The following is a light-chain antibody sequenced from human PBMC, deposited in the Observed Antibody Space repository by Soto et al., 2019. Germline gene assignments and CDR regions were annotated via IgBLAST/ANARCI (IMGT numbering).Light chain of an antibody. CDR1: QSVSGY. V-gene: IGKV3-11*01. Sequence: EIVLTQSPVTLSLSPGDRVALSCRASQSVSGYLAWYQQKLGQAPRLLIFDTSKRATGVPVRFSGSGSGTDFTLTISGLEPEDFAIYYCQHRSNWPIAFGQGTRLEMK. J-gene: IGKJ5*01. CDR2: DTS. CDR3: QHRSNWPIA.